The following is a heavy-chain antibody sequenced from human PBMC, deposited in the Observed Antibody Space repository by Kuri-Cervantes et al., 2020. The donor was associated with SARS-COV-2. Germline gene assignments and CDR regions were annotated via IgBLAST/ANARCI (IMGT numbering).Heavy chain of an antibody. CDR1: GFTFSSYA. V-gene: IGHV3-23*01. J-gene: IGHJ4*02. CDR3: ARVGWNDFWSAYLAY. D-gene: IGHD3-3*01. CDR2: ISGSGGST. Sequence: GESLKISCAASGFTFSSYAMSWVRQAPGKGLEWVSAISGSGGSTYYADTVEGRFTVSRDNARNSVYLKMDSLRDADTAVYYYARVGWNDFWSAYLAYCGQGILVTSSS.